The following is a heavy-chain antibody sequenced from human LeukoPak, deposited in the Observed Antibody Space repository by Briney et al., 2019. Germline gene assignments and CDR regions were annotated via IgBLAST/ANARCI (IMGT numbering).Heavy chain of an antibody. CDR3: ARSQFDY. Sequence: GGSLRLSCATSGFAFSSYWMLWVRQVPGKGLVWVSRISGDGSTTTYADSVKGRFTISRDNTKNILHLQMDSLRTEDTAIYYCARSQFDYWGQGILVTVSS. CDR1: GFAFSSYW. J-gene: IGHJ4*02. V-gene: IGHV3-74*01. CDR2: ISGDGSTT.